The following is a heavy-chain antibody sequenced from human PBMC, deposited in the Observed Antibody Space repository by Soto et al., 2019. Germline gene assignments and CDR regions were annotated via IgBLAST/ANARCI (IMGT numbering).Heavy chain of an antibody. CDR3: ARHMAVGNYYGSGSPANYYYYGMDV. CDR2: MNPNSGGT. J-gene: IGHJ6*02. CDR1: AYTFTGYY. Sequence: SVKVSCKASAYTFTGYYMHWVRQAPGQGLEWMGWMNPNSGGTNYAQKFQGWVTMTRDTSISTAYMELSRLRSDDTAVYYCARHMAVGNYYGSGSPANYYYYGMDVWGQGTTVTASS. D-gene: IGHD3-10*01. V-gene: IGHV1-2*04.